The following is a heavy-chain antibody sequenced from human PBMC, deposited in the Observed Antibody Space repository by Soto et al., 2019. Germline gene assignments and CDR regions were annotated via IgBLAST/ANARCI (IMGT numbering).Heavy chain of an antibody. V-gene: IGHV2-5*02. CDR3: AHSTSATYSKQGVLRYFDWFKNTALGYFDY. D-gene: IGHD3-9*01. CDR2: IYWDDDK. CDR1: GFSLSTSGVG. J-gene: IGHJ4*02. Sequence: QITLKESGPTLVKPTQTLTLTCTFSGFSLSTSGVGVGWIRQPPGKALEWLALIYWDDDKRYSPSLKSRLTITKDTSKNQVVLTMTNMDPVDTATYYCAHSTSATYSKQGVLRYFDWFKNTALGYFDYWGQGTLVTVSS.